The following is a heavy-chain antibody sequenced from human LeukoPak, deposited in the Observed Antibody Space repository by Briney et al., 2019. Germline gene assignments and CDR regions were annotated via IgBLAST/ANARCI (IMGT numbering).Heavy chain of an antibody. CDR2: IRYDGSYK. CDR3: AKDRCTNGVCYGPRVSFDY. V-gene: IGHV3-30*02. J-gene: IGHJ4*02. CDR1: GFTFSSYD. Sequence: PGGSLRLSFTASGFTFSSYDIHWVRLAPGKGLEWVAFIRYDGSYKYYADSVKGRFTISRDNSKNTLYLQMNSLRAEDTAVYYCAKDRCTNGVCYGPRVSFDYWGQGTLVTVSS. D-gene: IGHD2-8*01.